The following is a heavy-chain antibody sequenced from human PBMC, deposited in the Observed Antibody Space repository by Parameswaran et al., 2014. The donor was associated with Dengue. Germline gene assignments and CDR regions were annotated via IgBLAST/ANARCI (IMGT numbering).Heavy chain of an antibody. Sequence: WIRQPPGKGLEWVAVISYDGSNKYYADSVKGRFTISRDNSKNTLYLQMNSLRAEDTAVYYCAKYIFIGDYNYYYGMDVWGQGTTVTVSS. V-gene: IGHV3-30*18. CDR2: ISYDGSNK. J-gene: IGHJ6*02. D-gene: IGHD4-17*01. CDR3: AKYIFIGDYNYYYGMDV.